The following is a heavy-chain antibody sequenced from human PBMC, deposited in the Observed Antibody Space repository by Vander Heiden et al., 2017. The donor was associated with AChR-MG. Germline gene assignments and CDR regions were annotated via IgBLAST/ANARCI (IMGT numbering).Heavy chain of an antibody. D-gene: IGHD4-17*01. V-gene: IGHV1-69*06. J-gene: IGHJ3*02. CDR1: GGIFSCYA. Sequence: QVQLVQSGAQVKKPGSSVTVSCEASGGIFSCYASSWVRQAPGQGLEWMGGIIPIFGTANYAQKFQGRVTITADKSTSTAYMELSSLRSEDTAVYYCARDNPDYGGNSGAFDIWGQGTMVTVSS. CDR3: ARDNPDYGGNSGAFDI. CDR2: IIPIFGTA.